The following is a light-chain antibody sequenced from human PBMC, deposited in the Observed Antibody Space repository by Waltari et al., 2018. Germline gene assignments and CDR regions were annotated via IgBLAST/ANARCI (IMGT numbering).Light chain of an antibody. J-gene: IGKJ1*01. CDR2: GAS. CDR1: QSVSSN. CDR3: QQYGNWT. V-gene: IGKV3-15*01. Sequence: EIVMTQSPATLSVSPGERATLSCRASQSVSSNLAWFQQKPGQAPRLLIYGASTRATGIPARIIGSGSGTEFTLTIGSLQSDDCAVYYCQQYGNWTFGQGTKVEVK.